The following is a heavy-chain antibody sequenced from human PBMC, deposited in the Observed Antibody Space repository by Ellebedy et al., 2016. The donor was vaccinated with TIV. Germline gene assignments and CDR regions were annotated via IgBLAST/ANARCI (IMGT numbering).Heavy chain of an antibody. CDR3: TREYCRGGRCYSADY. CDR1: GYTLNKMG. V-gene: IGHV1-18*01. Sequence: ASVKVSXKTSGYTLNKMGVSWVRQAPGQGLEWMGWISTYNGDTYYAQRLQDRLTLTTDTSTNTAYMDLRSLRSDDTAVYYCTREYCRGGRCYSADYWGQGTLVTVSS. D-gene: IGHD2-15*01. CDR2: ISTYNGDT. J-gene: IGHJ4*02.